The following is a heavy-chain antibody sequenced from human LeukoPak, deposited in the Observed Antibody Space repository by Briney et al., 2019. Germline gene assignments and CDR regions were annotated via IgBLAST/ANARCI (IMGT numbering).Heavy chain of an antibody. CDR3: ARNLYSGSRFMDY. D-gene: IGHD5-12*01. Sequence: GASVKVSCKASGYTFTGYYMHWVRQAPGQGLEWMGWINPNSGGTNYAQKFQGRVTMTRDMSISTAYMELSRLRSDDTAVYYCARNLYSGSRFMDYWGQGTLVTVSS. CDR1: GYTFTGYY. V-gene: IGHV1-2*02. CDR2: INPNSGGT. J-gene: IGHJ4*02.